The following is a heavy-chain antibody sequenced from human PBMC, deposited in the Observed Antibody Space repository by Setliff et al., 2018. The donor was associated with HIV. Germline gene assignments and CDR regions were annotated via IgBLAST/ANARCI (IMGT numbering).Heavy chain of an antibody. V-gene: IGHV3-30*02. CDR3: AKDVCSGAYCYAYYYYGMDV. CDR2: IRYDGSQK. Sequence: GGSLRLSCAASVFTFNNYGMNWVRQAPGKGLEWVAFIRYDGSQKYYVDSVKGRFTISRDNSKNTLYLQMNSLRVEDAAVYYCAKDVCSGAYCYAYYYYGMDVWGQGTMVTVSS. CDR1: VFTFNNYG. J-gene: IGHJ6*02. D-gene: IGHD2-15*01.